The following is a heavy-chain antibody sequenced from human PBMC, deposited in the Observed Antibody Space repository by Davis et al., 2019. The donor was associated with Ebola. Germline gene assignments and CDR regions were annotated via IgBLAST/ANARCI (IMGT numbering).Heavy chain of an antibody. CDR1: AGSFSSSS. D-gene: IGHD3-22*01. J-gene: IGHJ2*01. Sequence: SLKVSCKPSAGSFSSSSPNWVRQPPGHGLEWMGGINTLFGSKTYGPKFQDRLTITETDSTGTSYMELNSLTSEDTAVYYFASDFYESTDYPSGYFEDWGPGTLVTVSS. CDR2: INTLFGSK. V-gene: IGHV1-69*13. CDR3: ASDFYESTDYPSGYFED.